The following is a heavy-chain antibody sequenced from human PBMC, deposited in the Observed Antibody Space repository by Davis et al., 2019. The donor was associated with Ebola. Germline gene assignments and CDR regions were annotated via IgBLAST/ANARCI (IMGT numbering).Heavy chain of an antibody. J-gene: IGHJ2*01. Sequence: GGSLRLSCAASGFSVSDNYMSWVRQAPGKGPEWVAVIYRDGRIHYANSVKGRFTISRDNSKNTLSLQMNTLRAEDTAVYHCARHASGDFWFFDLWGRGTMVTVSS. V-gene: IGHV3-53*01. CDR3: ARHASGDFWFFDL. D-gene: IGHD4-17*01. CDR1: GFSVSDNY. CDR2: IYRDGRI.